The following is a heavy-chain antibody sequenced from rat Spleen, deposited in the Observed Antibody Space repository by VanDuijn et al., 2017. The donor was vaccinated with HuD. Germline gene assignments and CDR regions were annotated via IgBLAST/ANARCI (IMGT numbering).Heavy chain of an antibody. J-gene: IGHJ2*01. CDR1: GYSITSNY. V-gene: IGHV3-1*01. Sequence: EVQLQESGPGLVKPSHSLSLTCSVTGYSITSNYWGWIRKFPGNKMEWMGYIDFSGSTGYNPSLKARISITRDLSKNQFFLQLNSVYTEYTAIYYCARYRDTYGHVGIFDYWGQGVMVTVSS. CDR2: IDFSGST. CDR3: ARYRDTYGHVGIFDY. D-gene: IGHD2-5*01.